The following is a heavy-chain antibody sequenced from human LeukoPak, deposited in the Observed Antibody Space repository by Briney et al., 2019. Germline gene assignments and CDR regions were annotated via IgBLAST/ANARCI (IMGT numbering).Heavy chain of an antibody. Sequence: ASVKVSCKASGYTFTSYAMNWVRQAPGQGLEWMGWINTNTGNPTYAQGFTGRFVFSLDTSVSTAYLQISSLKAEDTAVYYCAREGPVLWFGERVAFDIRGQGTMVTVSS. V-gene: IGHV7-4-1*02. J-gene: IGHJ3*02. D-gene: IGHD3-10*01. CDR2: INTNTGNP. CDR1: GYTFTSYA. CDR3: AREGPVLWFGERVAFDI.